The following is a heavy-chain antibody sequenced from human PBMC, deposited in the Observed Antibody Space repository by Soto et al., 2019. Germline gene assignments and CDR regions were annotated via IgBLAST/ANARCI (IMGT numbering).Heavy chain of an antibody. V-gene: IGHV4-59*01. D-gene: IGHD3-16*01. Sequence: QVQLQESGPRLVKPSETLSLTCNVSGDSTSGNYWNWIRQPPGKGLEWIGYLYYSGSTNYNPSLKSRVTISIDTSKKQFSLKLSSVTAADTAVYYCARSSAPYYVDSWGQGPLVTVSS. CDR3: ARSSAPYYVDS. CDR2: LYYSGST. CDR1: GDSTSGNY. J-gene: IGHJ4*02.